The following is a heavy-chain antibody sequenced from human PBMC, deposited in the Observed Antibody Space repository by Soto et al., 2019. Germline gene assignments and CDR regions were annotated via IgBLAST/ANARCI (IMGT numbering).Heavy chain of an antibody. CDR2: ISRDGSNE. CDR3: ARSRNGGVADSFDY. D-gene: IGHD3-10*01. Sequence: QVQLVASGGGVVQQGRSLTLSCEASGFTFRRHAIHWVRQAPGKGLEWVAVISRDGSNEYYEDSVKGRFTISRDNSKNTWYLQLNSLRREDTAVYYCARSRNGGVADSFDYWGQGTLVTVSS. CDR1: GFTFRRHA. V-gene: IGHV3-30-3*01. J-gene: IGHJ4*02.